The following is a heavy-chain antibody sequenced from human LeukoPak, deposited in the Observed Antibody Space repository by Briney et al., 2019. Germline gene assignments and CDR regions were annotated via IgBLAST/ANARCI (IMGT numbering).Heavy chain of an antibody. CDR2: IFYSGIT. J-gene: IGHJ5*02. CDR3: ARKVSTIATIGTLFSRYFDP. Sequence: PSETLSLTCSVSGGSISSTIYYWGWIRQPPGKGLEWIGSIFYSGITYYNPSLKSRVTMSVDTSKNQFSLRLSSVTAADTAMYYCARKVSTIATIGTLFSRYFDPWGQGTRVTVSS. D-gene: IGHD1-1*01. CDR1: GGSISSTIYY. V-gene: IGHV4-39*07.